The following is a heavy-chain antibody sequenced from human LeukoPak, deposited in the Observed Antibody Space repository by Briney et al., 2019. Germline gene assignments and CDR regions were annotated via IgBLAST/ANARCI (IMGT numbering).Heavy chain of an antibody. Sequence: GGSLRLSCAASGFTFSNFVMSWVRQAPGKGLEWVSYIDGGGGSTNYADSVKGRFTISRDNSKNTLYLQMNSLRAEDTAIYYCARRLGGADVFDIWGQGTMVTVSS. V-gene: IGHV3-23*01. CDR2: IDGGGGST. D-gene: IGHD5-12*01. CDR1: GFTFSNFV. J-gene: IGHJ3*02. CDR3: ARRLGGADVFDI.